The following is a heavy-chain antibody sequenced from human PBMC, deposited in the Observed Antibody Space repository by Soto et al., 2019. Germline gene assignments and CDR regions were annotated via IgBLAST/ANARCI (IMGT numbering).Heavy chain of an antibody. CDR3: ARGPFGCSSTSCPIDY. J-gene: IGHJ4*02. CDR2: INHSGST. Sequence: SETLSLTCAVYGGSFSGYYWSWIRQPPGKGLEWIGEINHSGSTNYNPSLKSRVTISVDTSKNQFSLKLSSVTAADTAVYYCARGPFGCSSTSCPIDYWGQGTLVTVSS. V-gene: IGHV4-34*01. CDR1: GGSFSGYY. D-gene: IGHD2-2*01.